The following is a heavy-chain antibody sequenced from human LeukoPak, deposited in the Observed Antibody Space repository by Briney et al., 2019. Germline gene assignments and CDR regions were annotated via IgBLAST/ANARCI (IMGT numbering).Heavy chain of an antibody. D-gene: IGHD6-13*01. CDR2: IYGGGST. Sequence: GGSLRLSCAASGFTVSSKYMSWVRQAPGKGLEWVSVIYGGGSTYYANSVKGRFTISRDNSKNTLYLQMDSLRPEDTAVYYCAMGVSSSWYLDYWGQGTLVTVSS. J-gene: IGHJ4*02. V-gene: IGHV3-53*05. CDR1: GFTVSSKY. CDR3: AMGVSSSWYLDY.